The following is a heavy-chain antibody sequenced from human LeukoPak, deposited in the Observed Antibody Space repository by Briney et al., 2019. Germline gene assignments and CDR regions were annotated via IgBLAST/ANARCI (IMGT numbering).Heavy chain of an antibody. CDR3: ARDPRLRWLDY. J-gene: IGHJ4*02. Sequence: GGSLRLSCAASGFTFSSYGMHWVRQAPGKGLEWVAVISYDGSNKYYADSVKGRFTISRDNAKNSLYLQMNSLRAEDTAVYYCARDPRLRWLDYWGQGTLVTVSS. CDR2: ISYDGSNK. D-gene: IGHD5-12*01. CDR1: GFTFSSYG. V-gene: IGHV3-30*03.